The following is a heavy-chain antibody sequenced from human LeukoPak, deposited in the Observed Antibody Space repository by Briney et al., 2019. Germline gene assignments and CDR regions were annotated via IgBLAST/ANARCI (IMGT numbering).Heavy chain of an antibody. J-gene: IGHJ6*02. Sequence: GGSLRLSCTASGFTFADYAMSWFRQAPGKGLEWVSFIRSKAYGGTAEYAASVEGRFTISRDDLKSIAYLQMNSLRTEDTAVYYCARGYYYDSSGYYLYYYYYGMDVWGQGTTVTVSS. CDR1: GFTFADYA. D-gene: IGHD3-22*01. CDR3: ARGYYYDSSGYYLYYYYYGMDV. V-gene: IGHV3-49*03. CDR2: IRSKAYGGTA.